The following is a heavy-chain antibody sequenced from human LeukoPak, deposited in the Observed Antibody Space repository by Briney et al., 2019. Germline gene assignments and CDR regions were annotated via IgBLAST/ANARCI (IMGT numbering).Heavy chain of an antibody. CDR2: IYYSGST. Sequence: SETLSLTCTVSGGSISSYYWSWIRQPPGKGLEWIGYIYYSGSTYYNPSLKSRVTISVDTSKNQFSLKLSSVTAADTAVYYCARAYYYYDSSGPFPDAFDIWGQGTMVTVSS. J-gene: IGHJ3*02. CDR1: GGSISSYY. V-gene: IGHV4-59*08. D-gene: IGHD3-22*01. CDR3: ARAYYYYDSSGPFPDAFDI.